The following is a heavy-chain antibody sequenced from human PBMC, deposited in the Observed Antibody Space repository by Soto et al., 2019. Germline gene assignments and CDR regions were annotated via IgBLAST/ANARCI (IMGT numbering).Heavy chain of an antibody. Sequence: GGSLRLSCAASGFTFSHAWMSWVRQAPGKGLEWVGRIKSKTDGGTTDYAAPVKGRFTISRDDSKNTLYLQMNSLKTEDTAVYYCTTDPMTTVTSFDYWGQGTLVTVSS. CDR3: TTDPMTTVTSFDY. V-gene: IGHV3-15*01. CDR2: IKSKTDGGTT. D-gene: IGHD4-17*01. CDR1: GFTFSHAW. J-gene: IGHJ4*02.